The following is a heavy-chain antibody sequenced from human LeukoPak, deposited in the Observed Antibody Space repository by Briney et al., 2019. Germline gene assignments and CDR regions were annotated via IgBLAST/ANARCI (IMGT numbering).Heavy chain of an antibody. CDR1: GYTFTSYG. CDR2: ISAYNGNT. D-gene: IGHD4-11*01. V-gene: IGHV1-18*01. Sequence: ASVKVSCKASGYTFTSYGIGWVRQAPGQGLEWMGWISAYNGNTNYAQKLQGRVTMTTDTSTSTAYMELRSLRSDDTAVYYCAATVNYYYYMDVWGKGTTVTVSS. CDR3: AATVNYYYYMDV. J-gene: IGHJ6*03.